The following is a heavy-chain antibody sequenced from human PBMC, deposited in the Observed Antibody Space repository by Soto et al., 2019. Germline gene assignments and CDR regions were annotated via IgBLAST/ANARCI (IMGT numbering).Heavy chain of an antibody. D-gene: IGHD3-22*01. CDR1: GFTFSSYA. CDR3: ARSPIVLVITAAGMNL. CDR2: ISYDGSNK. Sequence: QVQLVESGGGVVQPGRSLRLSCAASGFTFSSYAMHWVRQAPGKGLEWVAVISYDGSNKYYADSVKGRFTISRDNSKNTMYLQMNSMRAEDTAVYYCARSPIVLVITAAGMNLWGQGTTVTVSS. V-gene: IGHV3-30-3*01. J-gene: IGHJ6*02.